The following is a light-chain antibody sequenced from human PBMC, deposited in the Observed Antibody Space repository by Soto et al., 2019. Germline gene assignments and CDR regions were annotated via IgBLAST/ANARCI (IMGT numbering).Light chain of an antibody. CDR1: QDISGY. CDR3: QPLAGT. Sequence: QLTQSPSSLSASIGDRVTLTCRASQDISGYLAWYQQQPGKAPKLLIYAASTLHSGVPTRFSGSGSGTEFILTIGRLQPQEFATYYCQPLAGTFGQGTKL. CDR2: AAS. V-gene: IGKV1-9*01. J-gene: IGKJ2*01.